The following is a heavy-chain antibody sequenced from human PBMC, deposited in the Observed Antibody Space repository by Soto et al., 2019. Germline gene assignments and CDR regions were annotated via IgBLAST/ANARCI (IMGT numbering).Heavy chain of an antibody. V-gene: IGHV4-39*01. Sequence: SETLSLTCTVSGGSVSSSNYYWGWIRQSPGKGLEWIGSIYHSGSTYYNPSLESRVTISVDKSKNQFSLKVISVTAADTAVYYCARLEGLATISYYFDYWGQGTLVTVSS. J-gene: IGHJ4*02. CDR2: IYHSGST. CDR3: ARLEGLATISYYFDY. CDR1: GGSVSSSNYY. D-gene: IGHD3-9*01.